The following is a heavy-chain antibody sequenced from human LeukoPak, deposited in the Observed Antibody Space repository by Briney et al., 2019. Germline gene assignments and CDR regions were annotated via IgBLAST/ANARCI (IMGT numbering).Heavy chain of an antibody. CDR1: GGTFSSYA. D-gene: IGHD3-22*01. CDR2: IIPIFGTA. CDR3: ARAAKDSDYYYYGMDV. J-gene: IGHJ6*02. Sequence: GASVKVSCKASGGTFSSYAISWVRQAPGQGLEWMGGIIPIFGTANYAQKFQGRVTITADESTSTAYMELSSLRSEETAVYYCARAAKDSDYYYYGMDVWGQGTTVTVSS. V-gene: IGHV1-69*13.